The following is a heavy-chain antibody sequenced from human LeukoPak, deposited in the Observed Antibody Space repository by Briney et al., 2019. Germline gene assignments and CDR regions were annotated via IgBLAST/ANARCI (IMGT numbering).Heavy chain of an antibody. CDR1: GGSITNYY. Sequence: SETLSLTCTVSGGSITNYYWSWIRQPPGKGLEWIGYIYYSGSTNYNPSLKSRVTISVDTSKNQFSLKLSSVTAADTAVYYCARRSRGVIHWFDPWGQGTLVTVSS. CDR3: ARRSRGVIHWFDP. V-gene: IGHV4-59*12. J-gene: IGHJ5*02. D-gene: IGHD3-10*01. CDR2: IYYSGST.